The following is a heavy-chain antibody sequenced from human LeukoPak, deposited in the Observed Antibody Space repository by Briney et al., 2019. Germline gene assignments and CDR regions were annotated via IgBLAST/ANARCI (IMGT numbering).Heavy chain of an antibody. V-gene: IGHV3-20*04. D-gene: IGHD1-26*01. J-gene: IGHJ3*02. CDR1: GFTFDDYG. CDR2: INWNGGST. Sequence: GRSLRLSCAASGFTFDDYGMSWVRQAPGKGLEWVSSINWNGGSTGYADSVKGRFTISRDNAKNSLYLQMNSLRAEDTALYYCARLVGATVLDAFDIWGQGTMVTVSS. CDR3: ARLVGATVLDAFDI.